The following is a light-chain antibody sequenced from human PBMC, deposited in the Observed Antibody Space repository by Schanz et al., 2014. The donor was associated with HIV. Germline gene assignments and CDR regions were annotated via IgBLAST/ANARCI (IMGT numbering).Light chain of an antibody. CDR1: SSNIGAGYD. CDR3: AAWDDSLNGWV. CDR2: GNN. J-gene: IGLJ3*02. V-gene: IGLV1-40*01. Sequence: QSVLTQPPSVSGAPGQRVTISCTGSSSNIGAGYDVHWYQQLPGTAPKLLIYGNNQRPSGVPDRFSGSKSGTSASLAISGLQSEDEVDYYCAAWDDSLNGWVFGGGTKLTVL.